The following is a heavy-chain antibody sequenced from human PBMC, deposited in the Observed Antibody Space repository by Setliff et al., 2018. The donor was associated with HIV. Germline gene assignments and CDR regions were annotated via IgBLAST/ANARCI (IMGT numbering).Heavy chain of an antibody. V-gene: IGHV4-39*07. Sequence: SETLSLTCTVSGDSISSYYWGWIRQPPGKGLEWIGNIHYSGSTYYNPSLKSRVTISVDTSKNQFSLKLSSVTAADTAVYYCARDIWAYGLMGSWGQGTLVTVSS. J-gene: IGHJ5*02. CDR3: ARDIWAYGLMGS. CDR1: GDSISSYY. CDR2: IHYSGST. D-gene: IGHD4-17*01.